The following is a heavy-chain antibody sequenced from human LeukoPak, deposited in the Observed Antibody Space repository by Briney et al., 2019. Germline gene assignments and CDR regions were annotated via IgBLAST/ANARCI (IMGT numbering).Heavy chain of an antibody. CDR2: IETAGNT. V-gene: IGHV3-13*04. D-gene: IGHD3-16*01. Sequence: PGGSLRLSCAASGFTFSSYDMHWVRQATGKGLEWVSAIETAGNTFYPGSVKGRFTISRENAKNSLYLQMNNVRAGDTAVYYCARTSKVTSVMDIWGQGTMVTVSS. CDR1: GFTFSSYD. J-gene: IGHJ3*02. CDR3: ARTSKVTSVMDI.